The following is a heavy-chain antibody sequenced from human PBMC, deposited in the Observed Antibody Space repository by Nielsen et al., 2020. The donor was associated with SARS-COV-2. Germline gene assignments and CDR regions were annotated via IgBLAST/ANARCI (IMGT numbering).Heavy chain of an antibody. CDR1: GGTFSSYA. Sequence: ASVKVSCKASGGTFSSYAISWVRQAPGQGPEWMGRVNPNSGATNYAQKFQGRVTLTRDTSINTTYMELNRLTSDDTAVYYCARVRSSSGIWFDPWGQGTLVVVSS. CDR3: ARVRSSSGIWFDP. J-gene: IGHJ5*02. V-gene: IGHV1-2*06. D-gene: IGHD3-10*01. CDR2: VNPNSGAT.